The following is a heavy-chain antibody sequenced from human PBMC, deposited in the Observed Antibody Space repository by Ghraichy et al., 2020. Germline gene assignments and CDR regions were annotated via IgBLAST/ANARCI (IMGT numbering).Heavy chain of an antibody. CDR2: ITWNGGST. D-gene: IGHD3-22*01. CDR3: AAEYYYDSSGCFRY. Sequence: LSLTCAASGLTFDDYTMHWVRQAPGKGLEWVSLITWNGGSTYYADSVKGRFTASRDNSKNSLYLQMNSLRTEDTALYYCAAEYYYDSSGCFRYWGQGTLVTVSS. CDR1: GLTFDDYT. V-gene: IGHV3-43*01. J-gene: IGHJ4*02.